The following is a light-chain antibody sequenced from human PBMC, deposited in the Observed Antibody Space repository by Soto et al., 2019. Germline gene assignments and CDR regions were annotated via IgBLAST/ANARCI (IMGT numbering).Light chain of an antibody. Sequence: DIRMTQSPSSLSASVGDRVTITCRASQDISNYLAWYQQKPEKVPKLLIYAASTLQSGVPSRFSGSGSGTDFTLTISSLQPEDFATYYCQKYNSAPQTFGQGTKVDIK. V-gene: IGKV1-27*01. J-gene: IGKJ1*01. CDR3: QKYNSAPQT. CDR2: AAS. CDR1: QDISNY.